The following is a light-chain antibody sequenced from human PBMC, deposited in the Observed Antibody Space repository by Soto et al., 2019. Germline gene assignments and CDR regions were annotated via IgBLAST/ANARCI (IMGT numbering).Light chain of an antibody. Sequence: EIVLTQSPGTLSLSPGETATLSCRASQSVYSTYLAWYQQTHGQAPSLLIFGASSTATGIPDRFSGSGSATDSTLAISRLEPEDFAVYYCQQYGSSPWTFGQGTKVEIK. V-gene: IGKV3-20*01. CDR1: QSVYSTY. CDR3: QQYGSSPWT. J-gene: IGKJ1*01. CDR2: GAS.